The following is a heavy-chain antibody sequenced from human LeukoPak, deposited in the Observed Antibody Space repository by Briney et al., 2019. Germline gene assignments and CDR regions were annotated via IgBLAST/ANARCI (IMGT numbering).Heavy chain of an antibody. J-gene: IGHJ5*02. CDR3: AKDLSSRTSCYDA. Sequence: GGSLRLSCAASGFTFSSYGMHWVRQAPGKGLEWVAFIRYDGSNKYYADSVKGRFTISRDNSKNTLYLQMNSLRAEDTAVYYCAKDLSSRTSCYDAWGQGTLVTVSS. D-gene: IGHD2-2*01. CDR1: GFTFSSYG. CDR2: IRYDGSNK. V-gene: IGHV3-30*02.